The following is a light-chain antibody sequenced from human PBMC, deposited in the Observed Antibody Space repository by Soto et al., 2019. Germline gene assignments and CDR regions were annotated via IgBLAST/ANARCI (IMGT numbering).Light chain of an antibody. CDR1: QSVSSN. Sequence: EIVMTQSPATLSVSPGETATLSCRASQSVSSNLAWYQQKPGQAPRLLIYGASTRATGIPARFSCSGSGTEFTLTISSLQSEDFAVYYCQQYNNWPPQITFGQGTRLEIK. CDR3: QQYNNWPPQIT. J-gene: IGKJ5*01. CDR2: GAS. V-gene: IGKV3-15*01.